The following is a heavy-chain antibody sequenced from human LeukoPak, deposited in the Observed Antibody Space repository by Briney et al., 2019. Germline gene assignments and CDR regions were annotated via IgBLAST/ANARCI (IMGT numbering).Heavy chain of an antibody. V-gene: IGHV3-48*01. CDR1: GFTFSSYS. D-gene: IGHD1-14*01. Sequence: GGSLRLSCAGSGFTFSSYSMNWVRQAPGKGLEWVSSISSSSSTIYYSDSVKGRFTISRDNAKNSLYLQMNSLRAEDTAVYFCSRNPTAYNWFDPWGQGTLVTVSS. CDR2: ISSSSSTI. J-gene: IGHJ5*02. CDR3: SRNPTAYNWFDP.